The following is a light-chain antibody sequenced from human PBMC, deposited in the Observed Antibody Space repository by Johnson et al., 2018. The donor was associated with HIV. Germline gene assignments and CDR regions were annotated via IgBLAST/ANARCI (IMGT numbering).Light chain of an antibody. Sequence: QSVLTQPPSVSAAPGQKVTISCSGSYSNIGNNYASWYQQLPGTAPKLLIYKNDKRPSGIPDRFSGSKSGTSATLGITGLKTGDEADYYCGIWDTSLSAGGVFGTGTKVTVL. CDR3: GIWDTSLSAGGV. V-gene: IGLV1-51*02. CDR1: YSNIGNNY. J-gene: IGLJ1*01. CDR2: KND.